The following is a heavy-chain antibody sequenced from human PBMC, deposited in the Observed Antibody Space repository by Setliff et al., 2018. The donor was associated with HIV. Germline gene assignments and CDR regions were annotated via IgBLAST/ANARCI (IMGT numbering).Heavy chain of an antibody. V-gene: IGHV3-66*01. CDR2: IYTGTGT. D-gene: IGHD3-16*01. CDR1: GLTVSSNY. J-gene: IGHJ2*01. Sequence: GGSLRLSCAASGLTVSSNYMSWVRQAPGKGLEWVSVIYTGTGTYYADSVKGRFTISRDNAKNSLYLQMSSLRAEDTAVYYCAREASRSNGYSYDLWGRGTLVTVSS. CDR3: AREASRSNGYSYDL.